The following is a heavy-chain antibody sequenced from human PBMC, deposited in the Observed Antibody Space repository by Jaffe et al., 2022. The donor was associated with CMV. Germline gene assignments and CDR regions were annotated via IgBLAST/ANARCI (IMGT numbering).Heavy chain of an antibody. CDR2: ILPIFGTP. CDR3: ARVNVRLSLLRGFDS. CDR1: GDTFSTYA. V-gene: IGHV1-69*01. J-gene: IGHJ4*02. Sequence: QVQLVQSGAEVKRPGSSVKVSCKSSGDTFSTYALNWLRQAPGQGLEWLGGILPIFGTPKYPQKFQGRVTITADESTNTAYMEMTSLRSEDTAVYYCARVNVRLSLLRGFDSWGQGTLVTVSS. D-gene: IGHD3-10*01.